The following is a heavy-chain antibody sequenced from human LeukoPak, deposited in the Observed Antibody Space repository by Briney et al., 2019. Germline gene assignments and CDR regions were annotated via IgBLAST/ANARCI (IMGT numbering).Heavy chain of an antibody. J-gene: IGHJ4*02. CDR2: ISDSGSIT. Sequence: TGGSLRLSCAASGFAFSSQAMGWVRQASGKGLEWVSVISDSGSITYYADSVKGRFTISRDNSKNTLFLQMNSLRAEDTAVYYCAKDARRTSGWYFFDYWGQGSLVTVSS. V-gene: IGHV3-23*01. D-gene: IGHD6-19*01. CDR1: GFAFSSQA. CDR3: AKDARRTSGWYFFDY.